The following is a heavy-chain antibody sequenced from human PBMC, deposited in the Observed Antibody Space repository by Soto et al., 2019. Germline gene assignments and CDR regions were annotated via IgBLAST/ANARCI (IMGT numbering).Heavy chain of an antibody. CDR1: GGSISSSSYY. V-gene: IGHV4-39*01. Sequence: QLQLQESGPGLVKPSETLSLTCTVSGGSISSSSYYWGWIRQPPGKGLEWIGSIYYSGRTYSNPSLKSRVTISVDTSKNQFSLKLSSVTAADTAVYYCARSRTTVVTLDYWGQGTLVTVSS. J-gene: IGHJ4*02. CDR3: ARSRTTVVTLDY. CDR2: IYYSGRT. D-gene: IGHD4-17*01.